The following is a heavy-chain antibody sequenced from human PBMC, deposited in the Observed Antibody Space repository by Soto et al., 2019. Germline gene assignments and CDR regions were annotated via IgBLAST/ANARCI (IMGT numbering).Heavy chain of an antibody. CDR1: GYTFSSYA. CDR3: ARDSPPVDN. Sequence: QVQLVQSGAEVKKPGASVKVSCKASGYTFSSYAISWVRQAPGQGLEWMGWISAYNGNTKYAQKLQGRVTMTTDTSTTADYMELRSLRYDNTAVYYSARDSPPVDNWGQGTMVTVSS. V-gene: IGHV1-18*01. CDR2: ISAYNGNT. J-gene: IGHJ4*02.